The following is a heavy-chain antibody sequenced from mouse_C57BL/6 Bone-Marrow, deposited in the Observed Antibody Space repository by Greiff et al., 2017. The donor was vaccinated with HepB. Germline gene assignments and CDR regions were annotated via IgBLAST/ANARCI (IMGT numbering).Heavy chain of an antibody. CDR3: TTGRYGAPSWFAY. CDR1: GFNIKDDY. CDR2: IDPENGDT. J-gene: IGHJ3*01. V-gene: IGHV14-4*01. Sequence: VMLVESGAELVRPGASVKLSCTASGFNIKDDYMHWVKQRPEQGLEWIGWIDPENGDTEYASKFQGKATITADTSSNTAYLQLSSLTSEDTAVYYCTTGRYGAPSWFAYWGQGTLVTVSA. D-gene: IGHD1-1*01.